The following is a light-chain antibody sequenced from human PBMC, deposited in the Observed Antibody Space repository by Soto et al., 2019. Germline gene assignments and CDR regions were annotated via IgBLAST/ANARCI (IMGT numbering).Light chain of an antibody. J-gene: IGKJ2*01. Sequence: EIVLTQSPDTLSLSPGERATLSCRTSQSVSSYLAWYQQKPGQAPRLLIYDASKRATGIPARFSGSGSGTDFTLTISSLEPEDSAVYYCQQRSNWPHTFGQGTKLEIK. CDR1: QSVSSY. CDR2: DAS. V-gene: IGKV3-11*01. CDR3: QQRSNWPHT.